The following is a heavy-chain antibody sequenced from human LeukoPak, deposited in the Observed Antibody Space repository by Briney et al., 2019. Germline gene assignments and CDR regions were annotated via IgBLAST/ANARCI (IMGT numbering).Heavy chain of an antibody. J-gene: IGHJ5*02. Sequence: GGSLRLSCAASGFTLSNYGMHWVRQAPGKGLEWVAVIWSDGSNKYYAGSVRGRFTISRDNSKNTLYLQMNNLRAEDTAVYYCARVTMVAAASYNWFVPWGQGTLVTVSS. CDR3: ARVTMVAAASYNWFVP. CDR2: IWSDGSNK. V-gene: IGHV3-33*01. D-gene: IGHD2-15*01. CDR1: GFTLSNYG.